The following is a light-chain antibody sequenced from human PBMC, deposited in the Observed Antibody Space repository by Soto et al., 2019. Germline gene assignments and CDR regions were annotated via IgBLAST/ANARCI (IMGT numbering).Light chain of an antibody. CDR3: HQRNQ. CDR1: QSVSSSY. Sequence: EIVLTQSPGTLSLSPGERATLSCRASQSVSSSYLAWYQQKPGQAPRLLIYGASSRATGIPARFSGSGSGTDFTLTISSLEPEDFAVYYCHQRNQFGQGTRLEIK. CDR2: GAS. V-gene: IGKV3D-20*02. J-gene: IGKJ5*01.